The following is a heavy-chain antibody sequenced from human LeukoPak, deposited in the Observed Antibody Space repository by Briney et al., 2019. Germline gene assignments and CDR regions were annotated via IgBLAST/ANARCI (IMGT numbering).Heavy chain of an antibody. Sequence: GGSLRLSCAASGFTFDDYAMHWVRQAPGKGLEWVSLISWDGGVTYYPDSVKGRFTISRDNSKKSLYLQMNNVRPEDTALYYCAREFHRYFDLWGRGTLVTVSS. CDR1: GFTFDDYA. J-gene: IGHJ2*01. CDR2: ISWDGGVT. V-gene: IGHV3-43D*03. CDR3: AREFHRYFDL.